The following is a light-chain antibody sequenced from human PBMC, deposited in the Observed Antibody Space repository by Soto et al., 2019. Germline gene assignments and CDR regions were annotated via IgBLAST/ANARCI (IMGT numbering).Light chain of an antibody. Sequence: SVLTQPASVSGSAGQWIAIACPGTSSGVGGDNYVSWYQQHTGRAPKLMIYEVSNRPSGVSTRFSGSKSRHTASLTISRLQAEDDAEYCWSLYTSIRTEIFGGGTMVTV. CDR2: EVS. CDR3: SLYTSIRTEI. J-gene: IGLJ2*01. V-gene: IGLV2-14*01. CDR1: SSGVGGDNY.